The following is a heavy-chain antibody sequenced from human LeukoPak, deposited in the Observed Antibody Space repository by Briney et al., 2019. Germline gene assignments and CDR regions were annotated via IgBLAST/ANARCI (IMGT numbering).Heavy chain of an antibody. CDR3: ARGRYSGYVQGGYFDY. CDR2: IIPIFGTA. Sequence: SVKVSCKASGGTFSSYAISWVRQAPGQGLEWMGGIIPIFGTANYAQKFQGSVTITADESTSTAYMELSSLRSEDTAVYYCARGRYSGYVQGGYFDYWGQGTLVTVSS. V-gene: IGHV1-69*13. CDR1: GGTFSSYA. D-gene: IGHD5-12*01. J-gene: IGHJ4*02.